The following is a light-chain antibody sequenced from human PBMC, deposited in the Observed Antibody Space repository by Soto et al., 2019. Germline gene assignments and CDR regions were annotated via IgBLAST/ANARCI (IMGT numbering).Light chain of an antibody. J-gene: IGLJ1*01. Sequence: QSVLTQPPSAPGTPGQIVAISCSGSSSNIGSNTVTWYQQLPGTAPKLLIYSTSQRSSGVPGRFSGSKSGASASLSISGLQSEDEADYYCAAWDDRLDVYVFGTGTQLTVL. V-gene: IGLV1-44*01. CDR2: STS. CDR3: AAWDDRLDVYV. CDR1: SSNIGSNT.